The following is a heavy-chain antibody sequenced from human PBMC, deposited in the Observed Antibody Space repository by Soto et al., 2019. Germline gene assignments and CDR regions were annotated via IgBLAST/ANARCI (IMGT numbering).Heavy chain of an antibody. D-gene: IGHD6-13*01. Sequence: EVQVVESGGGLVQPGGSLRLSCAASGFTLSTYWMTWVRQAPGKGLEWLANIKQAGSEKYYVDYVKGRFTVSRDNAKNSLYLQMNSLRTEDTAVYYCGTADRGTAAGGTVQWGQGTLVTVSS. CDR1: GFTLSTYW. J-gene: IGHJ4*02. V-gene: IGHV3-7*01. CDR3: GTADRGTAAGGTVQ. CDR2: IKQAGSEK.